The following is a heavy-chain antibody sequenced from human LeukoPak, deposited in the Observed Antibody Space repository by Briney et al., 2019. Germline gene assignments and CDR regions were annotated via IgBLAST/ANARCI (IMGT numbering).Heavy chain of an antibody. CDR1: GFTFSSYS. J-gene: IGHJ4*02. D-gene: IGHD3-22*01. Sequence: GGSLRLFCAASGFTFSSYSMNWVRQAPGKGLEWVSYISSSSTIYYADSVKGRFTISRDNAKNSLYLQMNSLRAEDTAVYYCARDSSGYYSPIDYWGQGTLVTVSS. CDR3: ARDSSGYYSPIDY. CDR2: ISSSSTI. V-gene: IGHV3-48*01.